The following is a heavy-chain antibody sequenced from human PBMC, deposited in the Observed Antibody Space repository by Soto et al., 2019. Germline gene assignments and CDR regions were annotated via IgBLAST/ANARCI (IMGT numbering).Heavy chain of an antibody. CDR2: IYYSGST. V-gene: IGHV4-59*01. Sequence: PSETLSLTCTVSGGSISSYYWSWIRQPPGKGLEWIGYIYYSGSTNYNPSLKSRVTISVDTSKNQFSLKLSSVTAADTAVYYCARTVLGTFDYWGQGTLVTVSS. CDR1: GGSISSYY. J-gene: IGHJ4*02. CDR3: ARTVLGTFDY.